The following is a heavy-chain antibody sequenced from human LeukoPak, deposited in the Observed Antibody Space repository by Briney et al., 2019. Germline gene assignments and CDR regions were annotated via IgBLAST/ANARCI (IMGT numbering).Heavy chain of an antibody. D-gene: IGHD3-3*01. CDR3: ARDRLRSYPQYDYYYYMDV. CDR2: ISSGGNT. CDR1: GYIFSNYG. J-gene: IGHJ6*03. V-gene: IGHV1-18*01. Sequence: ASVKVSCKATGYIFSNYGISWARQAPGHGLEWMGWISSGGNTNYAPKFQDRATMTTDTSTSTAYMELSSLRSEDTAVYYCARDRLRSYPQYDYYYYMDVWGKGTTVTVSS.